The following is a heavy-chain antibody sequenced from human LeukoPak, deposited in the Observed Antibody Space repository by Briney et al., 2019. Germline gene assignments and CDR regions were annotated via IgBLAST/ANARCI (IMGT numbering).Heavy chain of an antibody. CDR1: GFTFSSYA. CDR2: ISGSGGST. CDR3: ARDLETRYCTNGVCPFQDY. V-gene: IGHV3-23*01. Sequence: GGSLRLSCAASGFTFSSYAMSWVRQAPGKGLEWVSAISGSGGSTYYADSVKGRFTISRDNSKNTLYLQMNSLRAEDTAVYYCARDLETRYCTNGVCPFQDYWGQGTLVTVSS. D-gene: IGHD2-8*01. J-gene: IGHJ4*02.